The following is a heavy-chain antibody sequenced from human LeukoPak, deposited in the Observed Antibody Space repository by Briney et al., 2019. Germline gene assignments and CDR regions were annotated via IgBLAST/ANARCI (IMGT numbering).Heavy chain of an antibody. D-gene: IGHD6-13*01. CDR3: ARRFSAAGFDY. CDR2: IYSGGST. Sequence: GGSLRLSCAASGSTVSSNYMSWGRQAPGKGLERVSVIYSGGSTYYADSVKGRFTISRHNSKNTLYLQMNSLRAEDTAVYYCARRFSAAGFDYWGQGTLVTVSS. J-gene: IGHJ4*02. CDR1: GSTVSSNY. V-gene: IGHV3-53*04.